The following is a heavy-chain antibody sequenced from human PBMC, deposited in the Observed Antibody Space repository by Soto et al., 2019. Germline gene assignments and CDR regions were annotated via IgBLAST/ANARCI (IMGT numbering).Heavy chain of an antibody. J-gene: IGHJ4*02. CDR1: GFTFSSYG. CDR3: ARAKIQLWKNIDY. Sequence: QVQLVESGGGVVQPGRSLRLSCAASGFTFSSYGMHWVRQAPGKGLEWVAVIWYDGSNKYYADSVKGRFTISRDNSKNTLYLQMNSLRAEDTAVYYCARAKIQLWKNIDYWGQGTLVTVSS. V-gene: IGHV3-33*01. CDR2: IWYDGSNK. D-gene: IGHD5-18*01.